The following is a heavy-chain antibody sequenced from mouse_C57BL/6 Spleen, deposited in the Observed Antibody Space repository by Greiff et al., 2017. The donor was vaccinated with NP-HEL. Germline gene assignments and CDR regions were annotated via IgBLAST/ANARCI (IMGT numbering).Heavy chain of an antibody. CDR1: GYAFSSYW. D-gene: IGHD1-1*01. Sequence: QVQLQQSGAELVKPGASVKISCKASGYAFSSYWMTWVKQRPGKGLEWIGQIYPGGGVTNYNGKFKSKATLTADKSSSTAYMQLSSLTSEDYAAYYCGGCSEGNFDYWGQGTMVTVSS. CDR2: IYPGGGVT. J-gene: IGHJ1*01. V-gene: IGHV1-80*01. CDR3: GGCSEGNFDY.